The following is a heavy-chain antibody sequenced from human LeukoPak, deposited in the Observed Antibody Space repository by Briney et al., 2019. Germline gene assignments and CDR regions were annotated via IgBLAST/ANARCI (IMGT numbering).Heavy chain of an antibody. CDR1: GGSISSYY. CDR2: IYTSGST. CDR3: ARGPYYDFWSGDPARNWFDP. Sequence: SETPSLTCTVSGGSISSYYWSWIRQPAGKGLEWIGRIYTSGSTNYNPSLKSRVTISVDKSKNQFSLKLSSVTAADTAVYYCARGPYYDFWSGDPARNWFDPWGQGTLVTVSS. J-gene: IGHJ5*02. V-gene: IGHV4-4*07. D-gene: IGHD3-3*01.